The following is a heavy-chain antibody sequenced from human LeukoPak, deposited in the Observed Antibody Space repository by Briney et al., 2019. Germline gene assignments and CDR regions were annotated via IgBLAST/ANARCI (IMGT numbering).Heavy chain of an antibody. CDR3: ITPLPYSAQ. CDR1: GFTFSSYN. D-gene: IGHD2-21*01. V-gene: IGHV3-15*07. J-gene: IGHJ4*02. Sequence: GGSLRLSCAASGFTFSSYNMNWVRQAPGKGLEWVGRIKPKTDGETTEYAAPVKDRFSISRDDSKSMMYLQMNSLKTEDAAVYYCITPLPYSAQGGQGTLVTVSS. CDR2: IKPKTDGETT.